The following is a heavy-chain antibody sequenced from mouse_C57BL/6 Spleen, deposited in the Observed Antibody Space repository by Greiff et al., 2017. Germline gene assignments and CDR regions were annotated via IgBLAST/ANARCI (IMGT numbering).Heavy chain of an antibody. Sequence: DVQLVESGGGLVKPGGSLKLSCAASGFTFSSYAMSWVRQTPEKRLEWVATISDGGSYTYYPDNVKGRVTISRDNAKNNRYLQMSHLKSEDTAMYYCARGTLYYFDYWGQGTTLTVSS. CDR2: ISDGGSYT. V-gene: IGHV5-4*01. CDR3: ARGTLYYFDY. CDR1: GFTFSSYA. J-gene: IGHJ2*01.